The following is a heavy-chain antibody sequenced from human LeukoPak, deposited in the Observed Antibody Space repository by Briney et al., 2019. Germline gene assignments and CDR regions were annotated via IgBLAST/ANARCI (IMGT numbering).Heavy chain of an antibody. D-gene: IGHD3-22*01. CDR2: IYHSGST. CDR1: GYSISSGYH. Sequence: SETLSLTCTVSGYSISSGYHWGWIRQPPGKGLEWIGSIYHSGSTYYNPSLKSRVTISVDTSKNQFSLKLRSVTAADTAVYYCARVVQSTDSSGFYLPEYFQHWARAPWSPSPQ. CDR3: ARVVQSTDSSGFYLPEYFQH. V-gene: IGHV4-38-2*02. J-gene: IGHJ1*01.